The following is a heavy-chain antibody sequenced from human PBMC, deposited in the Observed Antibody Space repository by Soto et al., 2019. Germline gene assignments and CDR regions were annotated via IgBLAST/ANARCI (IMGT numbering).Heavy chain of an antibody. D-gene: IGHD3-10*01. J-gene: IGHJ3*02. CDR1: GYTFTSYG. V-gene: IGHV1-18*01. Sequence: ASVKVSCKASGYTFTSYGISWVRQAPGQGLEWMGWISAYNGNTNYAQKLQGRVTMTTDTSTSTAYMELRSLRSDDTAVYCCARDKFGTLARGARGFPWGDAFDIWGQGTMVTV. CDR2: ISAYNGNT. CDR3: ARDKFGTLARGARGFPWGDAFDI.